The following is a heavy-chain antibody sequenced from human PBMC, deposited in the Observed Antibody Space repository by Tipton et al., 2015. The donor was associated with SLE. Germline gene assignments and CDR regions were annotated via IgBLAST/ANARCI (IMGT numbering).Heavy chain of an antibody. CDR1: GFTFKDYA. D-gene: IGHD3-10*01. V-gene: IGHV3-23*01. CDR2: ISSLGGSS. J-gene: IGHJ6*02. CDR3: AAAREPGVFYYYNPMDV. Sequence: SLRLSCAASGFTFKDYAMTWVRQAPGKGLEYVSAISSLGGSSFDAESVKGRFTISRDNSKNTVDLQMNSLSTEDSAIYYCAAAREPGVFYYYNPMDVWGQGTAVTASS.